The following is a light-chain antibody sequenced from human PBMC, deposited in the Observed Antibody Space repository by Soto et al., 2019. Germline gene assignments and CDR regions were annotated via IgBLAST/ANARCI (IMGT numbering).Light chain of an antibody. V-gene: IGKV3-20*01. J-gene: IGKJ2*01. CDR1: QSVSSSY. Sequence: EIVLTQSPGTLSLSPGERSTLSCRASQSVSSSYLAWYQQKPGQGHRXXIYGASSRATGIPDRFSGSGSGTDLTITISRLEPEDFEVYDCQQYGSSPYTFGQGAKVDIK. CDR2: GAS. CDR3: QQYGSSPYT.